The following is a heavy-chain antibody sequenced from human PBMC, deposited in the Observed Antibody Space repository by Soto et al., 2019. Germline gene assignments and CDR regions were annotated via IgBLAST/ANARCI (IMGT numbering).Heavy chain of an antibody. CDR3: ARGYCADDICYYFDF. Sequence: QVPLVQSGPEVKKPGASVKVSCETSGYTFTTYDITWVRQAPGQGLEWMGWISTFNGDTKYEEKLQDRVTMTTDTFTATAYMELRRLGSDDTAVYYCARGYCADDICYYFDFWGQGTLVTVSS. CDR1: GYTFTTYD. V-gene: IGHV1-18*01. CDR2: ISTFNGDT. J-gene: IGHJ4*02. D-gene: IGHD2-8*01.